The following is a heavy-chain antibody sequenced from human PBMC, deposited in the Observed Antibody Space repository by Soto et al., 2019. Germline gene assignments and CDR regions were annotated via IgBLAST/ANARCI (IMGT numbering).Heavy chain of an antibody. Sequence: GGALRLSCAASGFTFSSHGMHRVRQAPGTGRECVAVKSYDGSNKYYADSVKGRFTISRDNSKNTLYLQMNSLRAEDTAVYYCAKERSPYGDFDYWGQGTLVTVSS. V-gene: IGHV3-30*18. CDR3: AKERSPYGDFDY. CDR1: GFTFSSHG. D-gene: IGHD4-17*01. CDR2: KSYDGSNK. J-gene: IGHJ4*02.